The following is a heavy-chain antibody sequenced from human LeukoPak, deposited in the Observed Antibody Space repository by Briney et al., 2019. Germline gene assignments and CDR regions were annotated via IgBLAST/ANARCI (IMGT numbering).Heavy chain of an antibody. CDR2: ISGSGNST. D-gene: IGHD2-15*01. V-gene: IGHV3-23*01. CDR1: GFTFTSYA. CDR3: AKHPRGPYSPFHY. J-gene: IGHJ4*02. Sequence: GGSLRLSCAASGFTFTSYAMSWVRQVPGKGLQWVSGISGSGNSTYYAGSVKGRFTISRDNSKNTLFLQMNSLRAEDAAVYYCAKHPRGPYSPFHYCAQGTLVTVSS.